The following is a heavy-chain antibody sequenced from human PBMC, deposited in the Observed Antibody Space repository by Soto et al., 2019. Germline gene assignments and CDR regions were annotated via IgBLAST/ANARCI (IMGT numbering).Heavy chain of an antibody. CDR1: GDTFAFYS. CDR2: INPILSMS. CDR3: ATSYGSGYRAFDY. J-gene: IGHJ4*02. Sequence: QVQLVQSGAEVKXPGSSVXXXCKASGDTFAFYSINWVRQAPGLGLEWMGRINPILSMSNYAQRFQGRVTMTADKSTSTAYMVLNSLRSEDTAIYYCATSYGSGYRAFDYWGQGALVTVSS. D-gene: IGHD3-10*01. V-gene: IGHV1-69*02.